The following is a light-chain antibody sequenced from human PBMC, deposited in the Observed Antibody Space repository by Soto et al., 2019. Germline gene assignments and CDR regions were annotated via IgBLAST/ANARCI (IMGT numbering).Light chain of an antibody. V-gene: IGKV3-11*01. J-gene: IGKJ4*01. CDR1: QSVSSY. CDR2: DAS. CDR3: QQRSNWLT. Sequence: EIVLTQSPATLSLSPGERATLSCRASQSVSSYLAWYQQKPGQAPRLLIYDASNRATGIPARFSGSGSGTDFTLTICSLEPEDFAVYYCQQRSNWLTFGGGTKVEI.